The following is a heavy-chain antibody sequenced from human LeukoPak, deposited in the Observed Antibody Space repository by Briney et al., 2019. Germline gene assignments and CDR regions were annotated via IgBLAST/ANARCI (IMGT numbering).Heavy chain of an antibody. CDR3: ARDYGGNTDAFDI. CDR2: INPNSGGT. V-gene: IGHV1-2*02. Sequence: ASVKVSCKASGYTFTDHYMYWVPQATGQGLELMGWINPNSGGTNYAQNFQGRVTMTRDTSISTAYMELSSLRSDDTAVYYCARDYGGNTDAFDIWGQGTMLIVSS. J-gene: IGHJ3*02. D-gene: IGHD4-23*01. CDR1: GYTFTDHY.